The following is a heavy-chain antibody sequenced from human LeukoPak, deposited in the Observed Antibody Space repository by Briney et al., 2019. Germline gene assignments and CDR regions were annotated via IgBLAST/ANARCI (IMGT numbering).Heavy chain of an antibody. CDR2: ISSGSSYI. CDR1: GFTFNRYS. D-gene: IGHD3-16*01. Sequence: PGGSLRLSCVVSGFTFNRYSMNWVRQAPGKGLQWVSSISSGSSYIYYADSMKGRFTISRDNAKNSLYLQMNSLRAEDTAVYYCARKWGSPDYWGQGTLVTVSS. V-gene: IGHV3-21*01. CDR3: ARKWGSPDY. J-gene: IGHJ4*02.